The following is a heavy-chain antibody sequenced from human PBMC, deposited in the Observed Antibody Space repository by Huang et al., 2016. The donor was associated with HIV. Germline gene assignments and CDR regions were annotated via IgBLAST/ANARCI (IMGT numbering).Heavy chain of an antibody. D-gene: IGHD6-19*01. Sequence: QVQLQESGPGLVKPSETLSLTCTVSGGSISSHYWSWIRQPPGKGLEWIGSIYYSGSTNQNPSLKIRVTISVDTSKNQFSLKLSSVTAADTAVYYCARADIPVAGYFDYWGQGTLVTVSS. CDR3: ARADIPVAGYFDY. CDR1: GGSISSHY. CDR2: IYYSGST. J-gene: IGHJ4*02. V-gene: IGHV4-59*11.